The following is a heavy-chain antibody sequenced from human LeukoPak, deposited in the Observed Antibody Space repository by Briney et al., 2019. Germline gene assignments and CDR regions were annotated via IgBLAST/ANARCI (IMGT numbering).Heavy chain of an antibody. Sequence: GGSLRLSCAASGFTVSSNYMSWVRQAPGKGLEWLSVIYSGGVTYYADSVKGRFTISRDNSKNTLYLQMNSLRAEDTAVYYCAKDQRDCSSTSCYTYYYYFYMDVWGKGTTVTISS. J-gene: IGHJ6*03. CDR1: GFTVSSNY. V-gene: IGHV3-66*02. D-gene: IGHD2-2*02. CDR2: IYSGGVT. CDR3: AKDQRDCSSTSCYTYYYYFYMDV.